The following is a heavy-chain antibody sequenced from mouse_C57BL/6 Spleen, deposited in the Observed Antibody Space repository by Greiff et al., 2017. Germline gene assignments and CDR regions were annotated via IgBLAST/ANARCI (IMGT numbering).Heavy chain of an antibody. CDR2: IDPSDSYT. CDR3: ARGGRYYFDY. J-gene: IGHJ2*01. CDR1: GYTFTSYW. Sequence: LQQPGAELVRPGTSVKLSCKASGYTFTSYWMHWVKQRPGQGLEWIGVIDPSDSYTNYNQTFKGKATLTVDTSSSTAYMQLSSLTSEDSAVYYCARGGRYYFDYWGQGTTLTVSA. V-gene: IGHV1-59*01. D-gene: IGHD3-3*01.